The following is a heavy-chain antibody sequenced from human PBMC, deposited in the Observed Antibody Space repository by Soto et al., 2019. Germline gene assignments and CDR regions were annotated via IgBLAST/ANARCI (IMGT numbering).Heavy chain of an antibody. CDR3: ARARLPYYDYVWASYRYTRYYYYGMDV. Sequence: PGGSLRLSCAASGFTFSSYGMHWVRQAPGKGLEWVAVIWYDGSNKYYADSVKGRFTISRDNSKNTLYLQMNSLRAEDTAVYYCARARLPYYDYVWASYRYTRYYYYGMDVWGQGTTVTVSS. CDR1: GFTFSSYG. CDR2: IWYDGSNK. V-gene: IGHV3-33*01. J-gene: IGHJ6*02. D-gene: IGHD3-16*02.